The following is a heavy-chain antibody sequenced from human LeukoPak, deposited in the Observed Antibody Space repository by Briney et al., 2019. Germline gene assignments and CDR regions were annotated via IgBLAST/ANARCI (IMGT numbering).Heavy chain of an antibody. CDR2: IYDSRTS. J-gene: IGHJ4*02. Sequence: SETLSLTCTVSGGSINYYYWSWIRQPPAKGLEWIGYIYDSRTSNYTPSLKSRGTISVYTSKNEFSLTLSSVTAADTAPSYCARKGGTFDSWGQGILVTVSS. CDR3: ARKGGTFDS. V-gene: IGHV4-59*08. CDR1: GGSINYYY. D-gene: IGHD2-15*01.